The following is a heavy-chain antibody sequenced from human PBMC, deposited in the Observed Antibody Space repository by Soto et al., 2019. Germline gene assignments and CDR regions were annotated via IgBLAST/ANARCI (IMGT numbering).Heavy chain of an antibody. CDR1: GFTFSSYA. D-gene: IGHD6-19*01. V-gene: IGHV3-30-3*01. CDR3: ARAARAVAGTRGWFDY. Sequence: PGGSLRLSCAASGFTFSSYAMHWVRQAPGKGLEWVAVISYDGSNKYYADSVKGRFTISRDNSKNTLYLQMNSLRAEDTAVHYCARAARAVAGTRGWFDYWGQGTLVTVSS. CDR2: ISYDGSNK. J-gene: IGHJ4*02.